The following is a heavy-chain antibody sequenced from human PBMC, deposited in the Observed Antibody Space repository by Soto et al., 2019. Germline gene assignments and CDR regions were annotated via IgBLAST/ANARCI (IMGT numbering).Heavy chain of an antibody. CDR3: ARYDYIWGSYRYDY. CDR2: IKQDGSEK. J-gene: IGHJ4*02. CDR1: GFTFSSYW. V-gene: IGHV3-7*01. Sequence: VQLVESGGGLVQPGGSLRLSCAASGFTFSSYWMSWVRQAPGKGLEWVANIKQDGSEKYYVDSVKGRFTISRDNAKNSLYLQMNSLRAEDTAVYYCARYDYIWGSYRYDYWGQGTLVTVSS. D-gene: IGHD3-16*02.